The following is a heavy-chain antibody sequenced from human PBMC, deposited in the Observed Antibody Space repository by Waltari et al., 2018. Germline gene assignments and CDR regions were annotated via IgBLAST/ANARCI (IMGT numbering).Heavy chain of an antibody. CDR2: ITWNGGII. V-gene: IGHV3-20*04. CDR3: ARYLNWGLPRFDN. J-gene: IGHJ4*02. CDR1: GFQFTEYG. Sequence: EVQLAESGGAVVRPGGSLRLPCVASGFQFTEYGMSWVRLVPGKGLEWVSGITWNGGIISYSDSVKGRFTITRDNDKNSLSLQMTSLRVEDTALYYCARYLNWGLPRFDNWGQGTQVTVSS. D-gene: IGHD3-16*01.